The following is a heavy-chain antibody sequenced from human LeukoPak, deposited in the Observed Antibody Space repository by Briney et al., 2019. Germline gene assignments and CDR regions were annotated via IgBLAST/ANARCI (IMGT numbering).Heavy chain of an antibody. D-gene: IGHD2-21*01. V-gene: IGHV4-39*01. Sequence: PSETLSLTCTVSGGSISSSSYYWGWIRQPPGKGLEWIGSIYYSGSTYYNPSLKSRVTISVDTSKNQFSLKLSSVTAADTAVYYCARHIVGGGWFDPWGQGTLVTVSS. CDR2: IYYSGST. CDR3: ARHIVGGGWFDP. J-gene: IGHJ5*02. CDR1: GGSISSSSYY.